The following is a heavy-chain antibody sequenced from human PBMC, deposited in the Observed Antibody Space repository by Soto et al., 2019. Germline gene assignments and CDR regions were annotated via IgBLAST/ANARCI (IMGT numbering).Heavy chain of an antibody. CDR3: ARIGAVYYDFWSGSANWFDP. D-gene: IGHD3-3*01. CDR2: IFSNDEK. Sequence: GSGPTLVNPTETLTLTCTVSGFSLSNARMGVSWIRQPPGKALEWLAHIFSNDEKSYSTSLKSRLTISKDTSKSQVVLTMTNMDPVDTATYYCARIGAVYYDFWSGSANWFDPWGQGTLVTVSS. J-gene: IGHJ5*02. V-gene: IGHV2-26*01. CDR1: GFSLSNARMG.